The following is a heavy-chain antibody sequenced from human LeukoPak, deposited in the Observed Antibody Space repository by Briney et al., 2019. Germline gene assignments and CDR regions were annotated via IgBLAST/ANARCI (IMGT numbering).Heavy chain of an antibody. D-gene: IGHD4-17*01. Sequence: ASVKVSCKASGYTFTGYYMHWVRQAPGQGLEWMGWINPNSGGTNYARKFQGSVTMTRDTSISTAYMELSRLRSDDTAVYYCARGDGDYEYYFDYWGQGTLVTVSS. CDR2: INPNSGGT. CDR1: GYTFTGYY. CDR3: ARGDGDYEYYFDY. J-gene: IGHJ4*02. V-gene: IGHV1-2*02.